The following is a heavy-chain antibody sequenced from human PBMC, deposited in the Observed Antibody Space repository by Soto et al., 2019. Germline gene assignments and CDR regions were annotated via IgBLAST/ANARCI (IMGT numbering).Heavy chain of an antibody. V-gene: IGHV3-11*01. CDR1: GFTLSDYY. J-gene: IGHJ4*02. D-gene: IGHD2-15*01. Sequence: GGSLRLSCAASGFTLSDYYMSWIRQAPGKGIEWVSYISSSGSTIYYADSVKCRFTIYRDNAKNSLYLQMNSLRAEDTAVYYCAIGLMTGSDYWGQGTRVTVSS. CDR2: ISSSGSTI. CDR3: AIGLMTGSDY.